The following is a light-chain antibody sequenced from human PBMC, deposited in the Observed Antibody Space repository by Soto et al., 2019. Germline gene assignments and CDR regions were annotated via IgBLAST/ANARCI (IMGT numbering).Light chain of an antibody. Sequence: EIVLTQSPATLSLSPGERATLSCRASQSVSSYLAWYQQKPGQAPRLLIYDASNRATGIPARFSGSGSGTDFTLTINSLEPEDFAVYYCQQRSNWLFGGGTKVEIK. CDR1: QSVSSY. J-gene: IGKJ4*01. CDR2: DAS. V-gene: IGKV3-11*01. CDR3: QQRSNWL.